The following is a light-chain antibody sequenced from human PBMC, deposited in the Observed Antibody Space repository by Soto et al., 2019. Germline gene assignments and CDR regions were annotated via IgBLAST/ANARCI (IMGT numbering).Light chain of an antibody. CDR3: QQYKTFSWT. Sequence: DIQMTQSPSTLSASVVDIFTITCRASQSISSWLAWYQQKPGKAPKLLIYDASSLQSGVPSRFSGSGSGTEFTLTISSLQPDDFATYYCQQYKTFSWTFGQGTKVDIK. V-gene: IGKV1-5*01. J-gene: IGKJ1*01. CDR2: DAS. CDR1: QSISSW.